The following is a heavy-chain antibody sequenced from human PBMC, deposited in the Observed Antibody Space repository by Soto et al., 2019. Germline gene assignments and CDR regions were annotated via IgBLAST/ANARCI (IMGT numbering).Heavy chain of an antibody. CDR1: GFPFSNGW. CDR3: TTGYSYGLRNR. V-gene: IGHV3-15*01. Sequence: GGSLRLSCAASGFPFSNGWMFWVRQVPGKGLEWVGRIKSKGDGGTTDYAAPVKGRFTISRDDSINALYLQMSSLKTEDTAVYYCTTGYSYGLRNRWGQGTVVTVSS. D-gene: IGHD5-18*01. J-gene: IGHJ4*02. CDR2: IKSKGDGGTT.